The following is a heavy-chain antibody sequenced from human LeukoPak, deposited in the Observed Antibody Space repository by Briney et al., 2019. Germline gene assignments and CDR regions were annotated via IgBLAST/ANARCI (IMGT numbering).Heavy chain of an antibody. V-gene: IGHV3-23*05. CDR3: SRRAGEYSHPYDY. CDR1: GFSFSNYG. Sequence: PGGSLRLSCAASGFSFSNYGMNWVRQAPGKGLEWVSFIYSGGDTHYSDSVKGRFTISRDSSKNTLYLQMNSLRAEDTAIYYCSRRAGEYSHPYDYWGQGTLVTVSS. D-gene: IGHD2-15*01. CDR2: IYSGGDT. J-gene: IGHJ4*02.